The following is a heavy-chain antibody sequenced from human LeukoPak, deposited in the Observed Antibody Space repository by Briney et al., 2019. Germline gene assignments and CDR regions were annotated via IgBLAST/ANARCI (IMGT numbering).Heavy chain of an antibody. Sequence: GGSLRLSCAVPGFSVNDNYMSWVRQAPGKGLQWVSVMFPDGRTYYADSVKGRFTISRDLARNTLLLQMHSLRADDTAVHFCARTNPVYGDYDYWGQGTLVTVSS. D-gene: IGHD4-17*01. J-gene: IGHJ4*02. CDR3: ARTNPVYGDYDY. CDR2: MFPDGRT. V-gene: IGHV3-53*01. CDR1: GFSVNDNY.